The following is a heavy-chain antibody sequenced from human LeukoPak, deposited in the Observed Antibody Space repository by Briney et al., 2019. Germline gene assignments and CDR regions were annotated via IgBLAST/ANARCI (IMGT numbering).Heavy chain of an antibody. J-gene: IGHJ3*02. D-gene: IGHD3-22*01. CDR2: IYSGGDT. CDR1: GFTVSRNY. V-gene: IGHV3-66*01. CDR3: ARARVYYYDSSGSQNDAFDI. Sequence: GSLRLSCAASGFTVSRNYMSWVRQAPGKGLEWVSLIYSGGDTSYADSVKGRFTISRDSSKNTLYLQMNSLRAEDTAVYYCARARVYYYDSSGSQNDAFDIWGQGTMVTVSS.